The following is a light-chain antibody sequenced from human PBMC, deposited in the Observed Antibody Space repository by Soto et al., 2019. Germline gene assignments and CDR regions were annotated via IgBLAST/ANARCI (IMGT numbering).Light chain of an antibody. Sequence: QSALTQPASVSGSPGQSITISCTGTSSDVGGYDYVSWYQQHQGKAPKLMIYNVRNRPSGVSNRFSGSKAGNTASLTISGLQAEDEAAYYCSSYTSSSTVVFGGGTKVTVL. CDR3: SSYTSSSTVV. CDR2: NVR. J-gene: IGLJ2*01. V-gene: IGLV2-14*01. CDR1: SSDVGGYDY.